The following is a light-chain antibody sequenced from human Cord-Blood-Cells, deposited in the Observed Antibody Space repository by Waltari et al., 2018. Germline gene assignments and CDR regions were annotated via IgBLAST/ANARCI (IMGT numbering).Light chain of an antibody. Sequence: SYELTQPPSVSVSPGQTASITCSGDNLGDKYACWYQPKPGQSPVLVIYQDSKRPSGIPERFSGSNSGNTATLTISGTQAMDEADYYCQAWDSSTWVFGGGTKLTVL. CDR2: QDS. J-gene: IGLJ3*02. V-gene: IGLV3-1*01. CDR1: NLGDKY. CDR3: QAWDSSTWV.